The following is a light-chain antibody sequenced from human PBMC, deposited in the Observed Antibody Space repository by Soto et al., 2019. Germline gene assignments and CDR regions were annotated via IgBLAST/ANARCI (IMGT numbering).Light chain of an antibody. Sequence: QSALTQPPSASGSPGQSVTISCTGTSSDVGGYNYVSWYQQHPGKAPKLMIYEVSKRPSGVPDRFSGSKSGNTASQTVSGLQAEDEADYFCSSYAGSNEGVFGGGTQLTVL. V-gene: IGLV2-8*01. J-gene: IGLJ2*01. CDR1: SSDVGGYNY. CDR3: SSYAGSNEGV. CDR2: EVS.